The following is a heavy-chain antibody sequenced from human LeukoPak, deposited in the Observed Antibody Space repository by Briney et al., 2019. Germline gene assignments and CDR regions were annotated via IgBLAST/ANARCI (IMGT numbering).Heavy chain of an antibody. J-gene: IGHJ5*02. V-gene: IGHV4-59*01. D-gene: IGHD5-24*01. Sequence: SETLSLTCTVSGGSISSYYWSWIRQPPGKGLEWIGYIYYSGSTNYNPSLKSRVTISVDTSKNQFSLKLSSVTAADTAVYYCARWLQFPNWFDPWGQGTLVTVSS. CDR3: ARWLQFPNWFDP. CDR2: IYYSGST. CDR1: GGSISSYY.